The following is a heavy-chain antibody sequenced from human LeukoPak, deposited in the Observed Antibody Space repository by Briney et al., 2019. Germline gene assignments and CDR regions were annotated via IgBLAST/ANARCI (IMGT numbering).Heavy chain of an antibody. CDR3: AREGSSSSFDY. D-gene: IGHD6-19*01. J-gene: IGHJ4*02. Sequence: GGSLRLSRAASGFTFSSYAMHWVRQAPGKGLEWVAITSYDGSNKNYVDSVKARFTISRDNSKNTLYLQMNSLRTEDTAVYFCAREGSSSSFDYWGQGTLVTVSS. CDR2: TSYDGSNK. CDR1: GFTFSSYA. V-gene: IGHV3-30*01.